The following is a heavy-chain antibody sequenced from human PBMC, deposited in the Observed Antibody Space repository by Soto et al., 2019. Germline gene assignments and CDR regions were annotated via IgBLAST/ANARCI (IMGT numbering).Heavy chain of an antibody. J-gene: IGHJ6*02. CDR2: IIPIFGTA. D-gene: IGHD3-3*01. Sequence: SVKVSCKASGGTFSSYAISWVRQAPGQGLEWMGGIIPIFGTANYAQKFQGRVTITADESTSTAYMELSSLRPEDTAVYYCAREEVLEXFPARSGEVLDYYGMDVWGQGTTVTVSS. CDR3: AREEVLEXFPARSGEVLDYYGMDV. CDR1: GGTFSSYA. V-gene: IGHV1-69*13.